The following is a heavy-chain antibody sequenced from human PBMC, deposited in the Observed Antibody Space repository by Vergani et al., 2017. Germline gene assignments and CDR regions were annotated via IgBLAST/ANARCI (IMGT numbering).Heavy chain of an antibody. D-gene: IGHD4-17*01. CDR2: ISGSGGST. J-gene: IGHJ5*02. V-gene: IGHV3-23*01. CDR1: GFTFSSYA. CDR3: ARSGDYGINSWFDP. Sequence: EVQLLESGGGLVQPGGSLRLSCAASGFTFSSYAMSWVRQAPGKGLEWVSAISGSGGSTYYADSVKGRFTISRDNSKNTRYLQMNSLRAEDTAVYYCARSGDYGINSWFDPWGQGTLVTVSS.